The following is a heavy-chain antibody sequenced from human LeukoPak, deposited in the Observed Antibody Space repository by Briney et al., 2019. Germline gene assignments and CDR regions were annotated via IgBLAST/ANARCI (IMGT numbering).Heavy chain of an antibody. CDR1: GFTFSSYE. V-gene: IGHV3-48*03. CDR2: ISSSGSTI. CDR3: ARWYSSGLYYYYGMDV. D-gene: IGHD3-22*01. J-gene: IGHJ6*02. Sequence: PGGSLRLSCAASGFTFSSYEMNWVRQAPGKGLEWVSYISSSGSTIYYADSVKGRFTISRDNAKNSLYLQMNSLRAEDTAVYYCARWYSSGLYYYYGMDVSGQGTTVTVSS.